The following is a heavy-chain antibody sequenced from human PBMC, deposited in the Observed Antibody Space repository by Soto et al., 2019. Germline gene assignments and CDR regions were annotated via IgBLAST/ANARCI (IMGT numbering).Heavy chain of an antibody. D-gene: IGHD3-16*01. J-gene: IGHJ6*02. CDR2: IKQDGGEK. CDR1: GFTFSRYW. V-gene: IGHV3-7*01. Sequence: HLGGSLRLSCAASGFTFSRYWMSWVRQAPGKGLEWVANIKQDGGEKYYVDSVKGRFTISRDNAKNSLYLQMNSLRAEETALYYCAREWGGRSPYYYYYGMDVWGQGTTVTVSS. CDR3: AREWGGRSPYYYYYGMDV.